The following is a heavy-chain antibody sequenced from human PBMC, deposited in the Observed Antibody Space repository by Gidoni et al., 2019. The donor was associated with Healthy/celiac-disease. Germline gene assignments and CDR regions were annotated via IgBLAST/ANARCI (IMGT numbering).Heavy chain of an antibody. CDR2: MSWDGDST. V-gene: IGHV3-43*01. CDR1: GFTFDDYT. D-gene: IGHD6-19*01. J-gene: IGHJ4*02. Sequence: EVQLVESGGVVVQPGGSLRLSCAASGFTFDDYTMHWVRQAPGKGLEWVSLMSWDGDSTYYADSVKGRFTISRDNSKNSLYLQMNSLRTEDTALYYCAKDSTSSVAGTDFDYWGQGTLVTVSS. CDR3: AKDSTSSVAGTDFDY.